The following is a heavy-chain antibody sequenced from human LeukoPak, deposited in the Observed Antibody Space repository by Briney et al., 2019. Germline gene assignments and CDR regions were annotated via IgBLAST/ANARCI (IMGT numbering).Heavy chain of an antibody. CDR1: GDSVSSNSVT. D-gene: IGHD2-21*02. V-gene: IGHV6-1*01. CDR3: ARRLTQHDCFDP. CDR2: TYYRSTWYN. Sequence: SQTLSLTCAISGDSVSSNSVTWNWIRQSPSRGLEWLGRTYYRSTWYNDYAVSVRGRITVNPDTSKNQFSLHLNSVTPEDTAVYYYARRLTQHDCFDPWGQGILVTVSS. J-gene: IGHJ5*02.